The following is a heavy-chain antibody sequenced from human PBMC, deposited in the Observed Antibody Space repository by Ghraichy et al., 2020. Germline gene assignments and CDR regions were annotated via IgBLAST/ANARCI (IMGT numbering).Heavy chain of an antibody. Sequence: GGSLRLSCAASGFTFSSYGMHWVRQAPGKGLEWVAFIRYDGSDKDFADSVKGRFTISRDNSKNTLYLQMNSLRAEDTAVYYCTKIGPYTNGWHYFDSWGQGTLVTVSS. CDR3: TKIGPYTNGWHYFDS. J-gene: IGHJ4*02. CDR1: GFTFSSYG. D-gene: IGHD6-19*01. CDR2: IRYDGSDK. V-gene: IGHV3-30*02.